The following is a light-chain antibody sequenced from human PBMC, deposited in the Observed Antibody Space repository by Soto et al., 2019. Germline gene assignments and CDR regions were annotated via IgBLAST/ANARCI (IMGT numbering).Light chain of an antibody. V-gene: IGKV4-1*01. CDR3: QLYYSAPWT. J-gene: IGKJ1*01. CDR2: WSS. Sequence: DIDRPQSPDALAGSLGERATINCKSSQAVLYNSNNKNYIAWYQQKPGQPPKLLIYWSSTREFGVPDRISGSGSGTDFSLTISSLQAEDVAVYYIQLYYSAPWTFGQGTKVDIK. CDR1: QAVLYNSNNKNY.